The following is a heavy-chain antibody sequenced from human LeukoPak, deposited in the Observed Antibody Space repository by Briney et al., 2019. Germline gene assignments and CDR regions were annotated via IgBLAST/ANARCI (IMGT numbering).Heavy chain of an antibody. D-gene: IGHD1-1*01. CDR2: IYSGGST. CDR1: GFTVSSNY. Sequence: GGSLRLSCAASGFTVSSNYMSWVRQAPGKGLEWVSVIYSGGSTYYADSVKGRFTISRDNSKNTLYLQMNSLRAEDTAIYYCAKLNLGEMAYFDSWGQGILVTVSS. CDR3: AKLNLGEMAYFDS. J-gene: IGHJ4*02. V-gene: IGHV3-53*01.